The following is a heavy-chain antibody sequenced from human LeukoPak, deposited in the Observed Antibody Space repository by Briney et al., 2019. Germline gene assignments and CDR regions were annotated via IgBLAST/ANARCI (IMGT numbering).Heavy chain of an antibody. D-gene: IGHD2-21*01. CDR1: GGSITSSRYF. CDR3: ARHVSSDLRIVVVASDWYFDL. J-gene: IGHJ2*01. CDR2: IYYSGST. Sequence: PSETLSLTCSVSGGSITSSRYFWGWIRQSPGGALEGIGTIYYSGSTYYNPSLRSRVTISEDTSKNQFSLNLSPVPAADTAVYYCARHVSSDLRIVVVASDWYFDLWGRGTLVTVSS. V-gene: IGHV4-39*01.